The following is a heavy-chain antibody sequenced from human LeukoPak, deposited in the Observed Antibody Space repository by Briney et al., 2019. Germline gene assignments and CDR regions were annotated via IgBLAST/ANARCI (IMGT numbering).Heavy chain of an antibody. CDR3: ARDMMVEQLSTDDY. D-gene: IGHD6-13*01. CDR1: GGTFSSYT. CDR2: IIPILGIA. Sequence: SVKVSCKASGGTFSSYTISWVRQAPGQGLEWMGRIIPILGIANYAQKFQGRVTITADKPTSTAYMELSSLRSEDTAVYYCARDMMVEQLSTDDYWGQGTLVTVSS. J-gene: IGHJ4*02. V-gene: IGHV1-69*04.